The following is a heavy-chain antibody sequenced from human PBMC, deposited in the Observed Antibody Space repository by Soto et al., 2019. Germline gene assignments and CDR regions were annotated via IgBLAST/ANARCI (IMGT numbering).Heavy chain of an antibody. CDR2: INHSGST. J-gene: IGHJ6*02. Sequence: QVQLQQWGAGLLKPSETLSLTCAVYGGSFSGYYWSWIRQPPGKGLEWIGEINHSGSTNYIPSLKRRVTISVDTSKNQFSLKLSSVTAADTAVYYCARGPLTGYYYGMDVWGMDVWGQGTTVTVS. CDR3: ARGPLTGYYYGMDVWGMDV. V-gene: IGHV4-34*01. D-gene: IGHD3-22*01. CDR1: GGSFSGYY.